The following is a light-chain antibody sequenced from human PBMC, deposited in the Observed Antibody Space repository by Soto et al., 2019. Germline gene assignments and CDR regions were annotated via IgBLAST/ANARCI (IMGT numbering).Light chain of an antibody. CDR1: QSVSRSY. CDR2: GAS. Sequence: DIVLTQSPGTLSLSAGETATLSCRASQSVSRSYLAWYQQKPGQAPRLLVYGASTRATGIPDRFSGSGSGTDFTLTISRLEPEDFAVYYCQQYGSSPGTFGQGTKVDIK. CDR3: QQYGSSPGT. V-gene: IGKV3-20*01. J-gene: IGKJ1*01.